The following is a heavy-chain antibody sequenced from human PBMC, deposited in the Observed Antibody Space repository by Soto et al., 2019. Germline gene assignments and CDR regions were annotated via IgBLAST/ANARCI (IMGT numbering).Heavy chain of an antibody. CDR2: VYYTGTT. CDR3: ARVPGP. CDR1: GSPLSSYY. Sequence: SETLSLPCTVSGSPLSSYYWSWFRQPPGQGLEWVGYVYYTGTTTYSPSLKSRVTISVDASKSQFSLKLSSVTAADTAVYYCARVPGPWGQGTLVTVSS. J-gene: IGHJ5*02. V-gene: IGHV4-59*12.